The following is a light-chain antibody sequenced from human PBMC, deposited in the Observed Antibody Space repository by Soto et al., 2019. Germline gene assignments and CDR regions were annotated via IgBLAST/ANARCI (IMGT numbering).Light chain of an antibody. CDR3: QQSYITPAC. J-gene: IGKJ4*01. CDR2: AAS. CDR1: QSISTH. Sequence: DIQMTQSPSSLSATVGDRVTITCRPSQSISTHLNWYQQKPGKAPNLLIYAASSLQSGVPSRFSGSGSGTDFTLTISSLQPEDFATYFCQQSYITPACLGGATKVDIK. V-gene: IGKV1-39*01.